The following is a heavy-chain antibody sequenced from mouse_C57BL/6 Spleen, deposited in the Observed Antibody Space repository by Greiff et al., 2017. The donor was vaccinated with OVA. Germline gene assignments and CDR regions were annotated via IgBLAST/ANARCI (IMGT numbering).Heavy chain of an antibody. D-gene: IGHD2-1*01. Sequence: QVQLQQPGAELVRPGSSVKLSCKASGYTFTSYWMHWVKQRPIQGLEWIGNIDPSDSATHYNQKFKDKATLTVDKSSSTAYMQLSSLTSEDSAVYYCARHEDGNYPWGQGTLVTVSA. V-gene: IGHV1-52*01. CDR2: IDPSDSAT. J-gene: IGHJ3*02. CDR3: ARHEDGNYP. CDR1: GYTFTSYW.